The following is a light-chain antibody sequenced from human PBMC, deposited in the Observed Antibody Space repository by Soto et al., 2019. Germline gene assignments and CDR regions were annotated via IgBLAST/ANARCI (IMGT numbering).Light chain of an antibody. V-gene: IGKV1-5*03. CDR3: QQYNSYPYT. CDR1: QSISSW. Sequence: DIQMTQSPSTPSASVGDRVTITSRASQSISSWLAWYQQKPGKAPKLLIYKASSLESGVPSRFSGSGSGTEFTLTISSLQPDDFATYYCQQYNSYPYTFGQGTDWRL. CDR2: KAS. J-gene: IGKJ2*01.